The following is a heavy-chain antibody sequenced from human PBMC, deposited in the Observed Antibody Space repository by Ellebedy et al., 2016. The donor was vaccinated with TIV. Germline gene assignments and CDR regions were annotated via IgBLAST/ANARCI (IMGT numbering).Heavy chain of an antibody. CDR3: AREDSTNYGSGYDF. CDR1: GYTFSNYY. J-gene: IGHJ4*02. D-gene: IGHD3-10*01. Sequence: AASVKVSCKASGYTFSNYYIHWVRQAPGQGPEWMGVINPSGGSTAYAQKFQGRVTMTRDTSISTAYMELSRLRSDDTAVYYCAREDSTNYGSGYDFWGQGTLVTVSS. CDR2: INPSGGST. V-gene: IGHV1-46*01.